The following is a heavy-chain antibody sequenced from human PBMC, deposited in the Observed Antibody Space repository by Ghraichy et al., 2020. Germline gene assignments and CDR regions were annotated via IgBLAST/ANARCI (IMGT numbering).Heavy chain of an antibody. J-gene: IGHJ6*03. CDR1: GFTFSTYA. V-gene: IGHV3-23*01. CDR3: AKDGNAAMARKFLDYYYYMDV. D-gene: IGHD5-18*01. CDR2: ISGSGGST. Sequence: GESLNISCAASGFTFSTYAMSWVRQAPGKGLEWVSAISGSGGSTYSADSVKGRFTISRDNSKNTLYLQMNSLRAEDTAVYYCAKDGNAAMARKFLDYYYYMDVWGKGTTVTVSS.